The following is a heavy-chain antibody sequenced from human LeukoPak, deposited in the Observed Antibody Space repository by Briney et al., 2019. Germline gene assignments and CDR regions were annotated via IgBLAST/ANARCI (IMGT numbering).Heavy chain of an antibody. CDR2: INSDGTMT. CDR1: GFTFSNYW. D-gene: IGHD3-16*02. Sequence: AGGSLRLSCAASGFTFSNYWMHWVRQVPGQGLVWISRINSDGTMTKYGDSVRGRFTISRDNAKNTVYLQMHSLRAEDTAVYYCARDFVMSRLDFWGQGTLVTVSS. V-gene: IGHV3-74*01. J-gene: IGHJ4*02. CDR3: ARDFVMSRLDF.